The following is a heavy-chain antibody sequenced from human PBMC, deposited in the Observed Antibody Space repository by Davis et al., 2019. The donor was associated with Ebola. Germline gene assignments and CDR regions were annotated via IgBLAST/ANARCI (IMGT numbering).Heavy chain of an antibody. V-gene: IGHV4-34*01. CDR2: INHSGST. J-gene: IGHJ4*02. Sequence: SETLSLTCAVYGGSFSGYYWSWIRQRPGKGLEWIGEINHSGSTNYNPSLKSRVTISVDTSKNQFSLKLSSVTAADTAVYYCARGRMYYYGSGSYYKYWGQGTLVTVSS. CDR3: ARGRMYYYGSGSYYKY. CDR1: GGSFSGYY. D-gene: IGHD3-10*01.